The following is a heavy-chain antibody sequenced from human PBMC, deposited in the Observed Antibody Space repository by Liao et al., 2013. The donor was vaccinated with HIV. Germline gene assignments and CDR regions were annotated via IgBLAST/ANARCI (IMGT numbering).Heavy chain of an antibody. CDR3: ARENGYNYGSYYYYYYMDV. Sequence: QLQLQESGPGLVKPSETLSLTCTVSGGSISGSTYYWGWIRQPPGKGLEWIGSIYYSGSTYYKPSLKSRVTISVDTSKNQFSLKLSSVTAADTAVYHCARENGYNYGSYYYYYYMDVWGKGTTVTVSS. J-gene: IGHJ6*03. V-gene: IGHV4-39*07. CDR1: GGSISGSTYY. CDR2: IYYSGST. D-gene: IGHD5-18*01.